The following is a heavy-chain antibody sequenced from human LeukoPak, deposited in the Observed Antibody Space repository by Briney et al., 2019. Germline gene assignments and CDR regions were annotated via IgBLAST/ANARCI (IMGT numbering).Heavy chain of an antibody. D-gene: IGHD6-19*01. CDR3: ARFSSSGWDRPLDY. V-gene: IGHV5-51*01. J-gene: IGHJ4*02. CDR1: GYSFTTYW. Sequence: GESLQISCKGSGYSFTTYWINWVRQVPGKGLECMGIIYPGDSDTRYSPSFQGQVTISADKSISTAYLQWSSLKASDTAMYYCARFSSSGWDRPLDYWGQGTLVTVSS. CDR2: IYPGDSDT.